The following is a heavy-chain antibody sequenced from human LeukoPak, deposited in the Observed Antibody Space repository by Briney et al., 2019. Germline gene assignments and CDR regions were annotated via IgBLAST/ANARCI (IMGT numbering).Heavy chain of an antibody. J-gene: IGHJ4*02. CDR1: GGSISSYY. CDR3: ARLNTYYYGSGSSH. CDR2: IYYSGST. D-gene: IGHD3-10*01. V-gene: IGHV4-59*12. Sequence: PSETLSLTCTVSGGSISSYYWSWIRQPPGKGLEWIGYIYYSGSTNYNPSLKSRVTISVDTSKNQFSLKLSSVTAADTAVYYCARLNTYYYGSGSSHWGQGTLVTVSS.